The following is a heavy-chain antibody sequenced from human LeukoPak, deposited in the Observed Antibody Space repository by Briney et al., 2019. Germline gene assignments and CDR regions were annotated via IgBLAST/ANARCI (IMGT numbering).Heavy chain of an antibody. V-gene: IGHV4-59*01. D-gene: IGHD5-12*01. CDR2: IYYSGSI. CDR3: ARRGYSGYDWGPENWFDP. CDR1: GVSISSYY. Sequence: SETLSLTCTVSGVSISSYYWSWIRQPPGKGLEWIGYIYYSGSINYNPSLKSRVTISVDTSKNQLSLNLSSVTAADTAVYYCARRGYSGYDWGPENWFDPWGQGTLVTVSS. J-gene: IGHJ5*02.